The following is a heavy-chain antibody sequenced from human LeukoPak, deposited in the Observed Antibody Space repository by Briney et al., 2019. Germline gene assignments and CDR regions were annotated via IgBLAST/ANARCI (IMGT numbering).Heavy chain of an antibody. CDR3: AGGGGYCSGGSCYWTGYFDY. CDR1: GGSFSAYY. J-gene: IGHJ4*02. CDR2: INHSGST. Sequence: SETLSLTCAVYGGSFSAYYWSWIRQPPGKGLEWIGEINHSGSTNYNPSLKSRVTISVDTSKNQFSPKLSSVSAADTAVYYGAGGGGYCSGGSCYWTGYFDYWGQGTLVTVSS. D-gene: IGHD2-15*01. V-gene: IGHV4-34*01.